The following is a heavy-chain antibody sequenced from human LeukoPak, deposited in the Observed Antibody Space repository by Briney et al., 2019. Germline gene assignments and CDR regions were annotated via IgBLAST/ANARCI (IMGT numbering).Heavy chain of an antibody. Sequence: GRSLRLSCAASGFTFSSYAMDWVRQAPGKGLEWVAVISYIGSNKYYADSAKGRFTISRDNSKNTLFLQMNSLRAEGTAVYYCARHAGGAYYDILTGFPQRPCDPWGQGTLVTVSS. V-gene: IGHV3-30*04. CDR3: ARHAGGAYYDILTGFPQRPCDP. J-gene: IGHJ5*02. CDR1: GFTFSSYA. D-gene: IGHD3-9*01. CDR2: ISYIGSNK.